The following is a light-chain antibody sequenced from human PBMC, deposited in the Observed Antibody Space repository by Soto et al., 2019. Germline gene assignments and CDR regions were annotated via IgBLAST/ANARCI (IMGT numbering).Light chain of an antibody. V-gene: IGKV3-11*01. CDR3: QQRSNWPPFIP. CDR1: QSVSSY. J-gene: IGKJ5*01. CDR2: DAS. Sequence: LTNSPATVSLYPRERDTLSCRASQSVSSYLAWYQQKPGQAPRLLIYDASNRATGIPARFSGSGSGTDFTLTISSLEPEDFAVYYCQQRSNWPPFIPFGHGTLLEI.